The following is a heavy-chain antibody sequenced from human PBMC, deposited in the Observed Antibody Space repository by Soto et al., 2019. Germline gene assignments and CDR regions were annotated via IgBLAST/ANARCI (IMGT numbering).Heavy chain of an antibody. CDR2: IYYSGSA. J-gene: IGHJ4*02. CDR1: GVSVSSDSYY. D-gene: IGHD3-22*01. Sequence: ETLSLTCTVSGVSVSSDSYYWSWIRQPPGKGLEWIGYIYYSGSANYNPSLKSRVTISVDTSKNQFSLKLSSVTAADTAVYYCARDNNYDSSGLIDYWGQGTLVTVSS. CDR3: ARDNNYDSSGLIDY. V-gene: IGHV4-61*01.